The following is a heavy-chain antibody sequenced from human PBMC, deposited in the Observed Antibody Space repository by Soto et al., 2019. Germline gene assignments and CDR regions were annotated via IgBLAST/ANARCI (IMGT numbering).Heavy chain of an antibody. CDR2: ISHNGNT. CDR1: GGSIGSINT. J-gene: IGHJ4*02. Sequence: VQVQESGPGLVKPSGTLSLTCVVSGGSIGSINTWTWVRQPPGQGLEWIGEISHNGNTDYNPSLKSRVTISMDKSKNQFSLKMMSVTAADTAVYYRAGTHLQPSPPDFWGQGTLVTVSS. CDR3: AGTHLQPSPPDF. V-gene: IGHV4-4*02.